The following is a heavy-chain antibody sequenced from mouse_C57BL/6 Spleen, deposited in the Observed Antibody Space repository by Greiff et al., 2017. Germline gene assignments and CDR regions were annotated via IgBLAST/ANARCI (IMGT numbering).Heavy chain of an antibody. D-gene: IGHD1-1*01. Sequence: HVQLQQSGPELVKPGASVKISCKASGYAFSSSWMNWVKQRPGKGLEWIGRIYPGDGDTTYNGKFKGKATLTADKSSSTAYMQLSSLTSEDSAVYFCERKGDYGSSYGGYAMDYWGPGTSVTVSS. J-gene: IGHJ4*01. CDR3: ERKGDYGSSYGGYAMDY. V-gene: IGHV1-82*01. CDR2: IYPGDGDT. CDR1: GYAFSSSW.